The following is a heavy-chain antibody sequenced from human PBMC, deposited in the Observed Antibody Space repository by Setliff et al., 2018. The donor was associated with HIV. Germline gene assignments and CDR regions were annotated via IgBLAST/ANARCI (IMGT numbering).Heavy chain of an antibody. CDR3: ASIELAAMVPVDY. CDR2: INTKGRGI. CDR1: GFTFSSHW. V-gene: IGHV3-74*01. D-gene: IGHD5-18*01. J-gene: IGHJ4*02. Sequence: PGGSLRLSCEASGFTFSSHWMHWVRQAPGKGLVHVSRINTKGRGITYADSVKGRFTISRDNAKNSLFLQMNSLRAEDTAVYYCASIELAAMVPVDYWGQGTLVTVSS.